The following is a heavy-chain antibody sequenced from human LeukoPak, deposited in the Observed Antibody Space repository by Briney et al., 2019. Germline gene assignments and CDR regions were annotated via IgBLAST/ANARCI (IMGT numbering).Heavy chain of an antibody. V-gene: IGHV3-23*01. CDR3: ARHDGSSFIYYIDH. CDR1: GFSFTSCA. Sequence: GGSLRPSCAASGFSFTSCAMSWVRQAPGKGLEWVSTVSNSGYNTLYADSVKGRFTISRDISQNTLHLQMSSLRAEDTALYYCARHDGSSFIYYIDHWGQGALVTVSS. J-gene: IGHJ4*02. D-gene: IGHD1-26*01. CDR2: VSNSGYNT.